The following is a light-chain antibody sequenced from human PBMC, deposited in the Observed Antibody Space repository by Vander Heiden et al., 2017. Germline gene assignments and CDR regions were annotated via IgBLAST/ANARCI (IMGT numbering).Light chain of an antibody. Sequence: DIVMTQSPASLAVSLGERATIHCKSSQSVLYSSNNKNYLAWYQQKPGQPPKLLIYGASTRESGVPDRFSGSGSGTDFTLTISSLQAEDVAVYYCQQDDSTPYTFGQGTKVEIK. V-gene: IGKV4-1*01. J-gene: IGKJ2*01. CDR2: GAS. CDR3: QQDDSTPYT. CDR1: QSVLYSSNNKNY.